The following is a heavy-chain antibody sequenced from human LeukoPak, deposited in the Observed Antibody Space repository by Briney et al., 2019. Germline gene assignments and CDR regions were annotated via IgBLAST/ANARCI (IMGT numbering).Heavy chain of an antibody. J-gene: IGHJ6*03. CDR3: ARVGPWVNPDYYYYYMDV. CDR1: GFTFSNYW. V-gene: IGHV3-74*01. CDR2: VNGDGSSS. D-gene: IGHD1-14*01. Sequence: GGSLRLSCAASGFTFSNYWMHWVRQVPGMGLVWVSRVNGDGSSSAYADSVKGRFTISRDNAKNSLYLQMNSLRAEDTAVYYCARVGPWVNPDYYYYYMDVWGKGTTVTVSS.